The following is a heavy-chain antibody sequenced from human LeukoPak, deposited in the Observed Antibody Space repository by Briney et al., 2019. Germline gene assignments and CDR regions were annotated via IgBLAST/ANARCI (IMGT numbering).Heavy chain of an antibody. CDR2: INPDGTEI. V-gene: IGHV3-74*01. J-gene: IGHJ4*02. Sequence: GGSLRLSCTASGFTLSSFWMNWVRQVPGKGPVWVSHINPDGTEIAYADSVKGRFTISRDNAKNTLYLQMNSLKAEDTAVCYCLRDGLGTLPYDCWGQGTLVTVSS. CDR3: LRDGLGTLPYDC. D-gene: IGHD7-27*01. CDR1: GFTLSSFW.